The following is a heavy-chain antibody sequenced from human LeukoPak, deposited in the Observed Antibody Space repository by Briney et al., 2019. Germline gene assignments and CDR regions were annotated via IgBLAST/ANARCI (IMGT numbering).Heavy chain of an antibody. Sequence: ASVKVSCKASGYTFTSYGISWVRQAPGQGLEWMGWISGYNGNTNYAQKVQGRVTMTTDTSTSTAFMELRSLRSDDTAMHYCARGGSSGPYDFDHWGQGTLVTVSS. V-gene: IGHV1-18*01. CDR3: ARGGSSGPYDFDH. CDR2: ISGYNGNT. D-gene: IGHD3-22*01. CDR1: GYTFTSYG. J-gene: IGHJ4*02.